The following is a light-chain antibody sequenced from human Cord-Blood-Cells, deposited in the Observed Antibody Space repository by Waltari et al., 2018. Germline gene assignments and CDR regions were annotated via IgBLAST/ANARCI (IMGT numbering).Light chain of an antibody. V-gene: IGLV2-14*01. CDR3: SSYTSSSTWV. J-gene: IGLJ3*02. CDR2: EVS. CDR1: SSDVGGYNY. Sequence: QSALTQPASVSGSPGQSITISCTGTSSDVGGYNYVSWYQQHPGKAPKLMIYEVSNRPAGVSNRFSGSKSGDTASLTICGRQAEDEADYYCSSYTSSSTWVFGGGTKLTVL.